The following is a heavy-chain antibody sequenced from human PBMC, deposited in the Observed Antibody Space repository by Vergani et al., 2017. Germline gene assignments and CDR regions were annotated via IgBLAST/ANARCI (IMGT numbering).Heavy chain of an antibody. CDR2: IHYSENT. D-gene: IGHD6-19*01. V-gene: IGHV3-23*05. J-gene: IGHJ5*02. CDR3: ASDTHSGQRADR. Sequence: EVQLLESGGGLVQPGGSLRLSCAASGFTFSSYAMSWVRQAPGKGLEWIGSIHYSENTNYNPSLKTRVTISVDTSKNQFSLTLTSVTAADTAVYYCASDTHSGQRADRGGQGILVTVTS. CDR1: GFTFSSYA.